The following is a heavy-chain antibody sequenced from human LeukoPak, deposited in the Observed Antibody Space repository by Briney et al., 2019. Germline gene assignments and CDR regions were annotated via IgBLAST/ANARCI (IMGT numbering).Heavy chain of an antibody. J-gene: IGHJ4*02. Sequence: GGSLRLSCAASGFTFSTHAMHWVRQAPGKGLEWVAFIQYDGTDKYYADSAKGRFTISRDNSKNTLYLQMNSLRAEDTAMYYCARGEAVAGNDHWGQGIRVTVSS. CDR1: GFTFSTHA. V-gene: IGHV3-30*02. CDR2: IQYDGTDK. CDR3: ARGEAVAGNDH. D-gene: IGHD6-19*01.